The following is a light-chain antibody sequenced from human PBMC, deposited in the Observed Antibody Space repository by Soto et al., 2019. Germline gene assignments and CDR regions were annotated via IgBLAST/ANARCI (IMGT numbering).Light chain of an antibody. CDR1: QSISSW. V-gene: IGKV1-5*03. J-gene: IGKJ1*01. CDR3: QQYNSYCT. CDR2: KAS. Sequence: DIQMTQSPSTLSASVGDRVTITCRASQSISSWLAWYQQKPGKAPKLLIYKASSLESGVPSLFIGSGSGTEFTLTISILQPDDFATYYCQQYNSYCTFGQGTKVELK.